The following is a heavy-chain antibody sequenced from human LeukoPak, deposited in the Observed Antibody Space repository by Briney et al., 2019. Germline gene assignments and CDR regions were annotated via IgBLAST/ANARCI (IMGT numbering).Heavy chain of an antibody. CDR1: GFTFSSYN. V-gene: IGHV3-21*01. CDR3: ARAPTFSGWFDY. Sequence: GGSLRLSCAASGFTFSSYNMNWVRQAPGKGLEWVSSISSSSSYIYYADSVKGRFTISRDNAKNSLYLQMNSLRVEDTAVYYCARAPTFSGWFDYWGQGTLVTVSS. CDR2: ISSSSSYI. J-gene: IGHJ4*02. D-gene: IGHD6-19*01.